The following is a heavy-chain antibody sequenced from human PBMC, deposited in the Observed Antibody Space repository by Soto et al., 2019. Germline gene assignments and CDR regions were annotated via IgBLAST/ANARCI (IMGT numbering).Heavy chain of an antibody. CDR2: IDPSDFYT. V-gene: IGHV5-10-1*01. CDR1: GYTFTSYW. D-gene: IGHD1-7*01. Sequence: GESLKISCKGSGYTFTSYWTSWVRQMPGKGLEGSGTIDPSDFYTDYSLSFQGQVTIYHVKSNSTAYLQWSSLKAADTALYDRARKRIPGTSAAFDIWGKGTRVTVS. J-gene: IGHJ3*02. CDR3: ARKRIPGTSAAFDI.